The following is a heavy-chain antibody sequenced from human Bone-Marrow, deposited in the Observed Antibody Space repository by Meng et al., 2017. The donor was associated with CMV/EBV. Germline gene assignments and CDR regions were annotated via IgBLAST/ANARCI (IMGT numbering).Heavy chain of an antibody. Sequence: SETLSLTCTVSGASISSSPYHWGWIRQPPGKGLEWIGSIHNSGSTYYNPSLRSRVTVSVDTSKNQFSLKLTSVTAADTAVYYCARDRLYCSSSSCYIIWGQGTLVTVSS. D-gene: IGHD2-2*02. V-gene: IGHV4-39*07. CDR3: ARDRLYCSSSSCYII. J-gene: IGHJ4*02. CDR1: GASISSSPYH. CDR2: IHNSGST.